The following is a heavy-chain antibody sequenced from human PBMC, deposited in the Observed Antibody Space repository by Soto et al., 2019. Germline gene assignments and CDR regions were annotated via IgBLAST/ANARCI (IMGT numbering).Heavy chain of an antibody. Sequence: ASVKGSCKGAGYTFGRDGMHWVRQAPGQGLEWLAWINAINGDTKYSQRFQGRLTVSRDTSANTAYLQLSSLRFEDTAVYYCARCGGYFFLFACSGQRTLVTVSA. CDR2: INAINGDT. V-gene: IGHV1-3*01. J-gene: IGHJ4*02. D-gene: IGHD2-21*01. CDR1: GYTFGRDG. CDR3: ARCGGYFFLFAC.